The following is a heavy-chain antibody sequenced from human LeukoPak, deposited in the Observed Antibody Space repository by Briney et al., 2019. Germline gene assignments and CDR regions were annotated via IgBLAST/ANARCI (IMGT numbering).Heavy chain of an antibody. CDR3: ARDQYLDY. V-gene: IGHV3-11*01. CDR2: ISRGRNSI. J-gene: IGHJ4*02. CDR1: GFTFSDYY. Sequence: GGSLRLSCAASGFTFSDYYMNWLRQAPGKGLEWVSSISRGRNSIYYAESVKGRFTISRDNAKNSLYLQMNSLRAEDTAVYYCARDQYLDYRGQGTLVTVSS.